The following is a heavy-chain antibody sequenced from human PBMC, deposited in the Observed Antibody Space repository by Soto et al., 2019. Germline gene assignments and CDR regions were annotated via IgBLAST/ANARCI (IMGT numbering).Heavy chain of an antibody. D-gene: IGHD3-22*01. CDR1: GGTFSSYA. V-gene: IGHV1-69*01. CDR3: AREGYHYYDSSGYWAYYFDY. J-gene: IGHJ4*02. CDR2: IIPIFGTA. Sequence: QVQLVQSGAEVKKPGSSVKVSCKASGGTFSSYAISWVRQAPGQGLEWMGGIIPIFGTANYAQKFQGRVTVTADESTSTAYMELSSLRSEDTAVYYCAREGYHYYDSSGYWAYYFDYCGQGTLVTVSS.